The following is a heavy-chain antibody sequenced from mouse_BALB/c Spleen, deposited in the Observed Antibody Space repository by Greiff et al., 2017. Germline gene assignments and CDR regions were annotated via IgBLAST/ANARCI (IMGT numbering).Heavy chain of an antibody. D-gene: IGHD1-1*01. J-gene: IGHJ3*01. V-gene: IGHV3-8*02. CDR1: GDSITSGY. CDR3: ARDYYGSEGFAY. CDR2: ISYSGST. Sequence: EVMLVESGPSLVKPSQTLSLTCSVTGDSITSGYWNWIRKFPGNKLEYMGYISYSGSTYYNPSLKSRISITRDTSKNQYYLQLNSVTTEDTATYYCARDYYGSEGFAYWGQGTLVTVSA.